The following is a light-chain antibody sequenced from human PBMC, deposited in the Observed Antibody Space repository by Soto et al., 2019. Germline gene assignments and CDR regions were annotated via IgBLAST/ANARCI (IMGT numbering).Light chain of an antibody. J-gene: IGLJ3*02. Sequence: QSVLTQSPSASASLGSSVKLTCTLSIGHSSYAIAWHQQQPEKGPRYLMKLNSDGSHSKGDGIPDRFSGSSSGAERYLTISSLQSEDEADYYCQTWGTGIWVFGGGTKLTVL. CDR1: IGHSSYA. CDR3: QTWGTGIWV. V-gene: IGLV4-69*01. CDR2: LNSDGSH.